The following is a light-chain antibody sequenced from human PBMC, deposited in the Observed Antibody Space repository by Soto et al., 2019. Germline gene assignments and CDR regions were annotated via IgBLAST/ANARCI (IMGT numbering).Light chain of an antibody. CDR1: QSISNH. J-gene: IGKJ1*01. CDR2: AAS. Sequence: DIQLTLSPSSLSASVEDSITIXXRESQSISNHLNWYQQKPGKAPKXLIFAASSLQSGVPSRFSGSRAGPDFTLTISSLQPEDFATYYCQQSYSSPPTFGQGTKVDIK. V-gene: IGKV1-39*01. CDR3: QQSYSSPPT.